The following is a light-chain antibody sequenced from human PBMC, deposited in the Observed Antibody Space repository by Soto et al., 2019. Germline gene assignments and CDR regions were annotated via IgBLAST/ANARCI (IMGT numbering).Light chain of an antibody. Sequence: QSVLTQPASVSGSPGQSITISCTGTSSDVGGYNYVSWYQQHPGKAPKLMIYDVSNRPSGVSNRFSGSKSGNTASLTISGLQAEDEADYYCSSYTSSSTRVVFGGGTKLIVL. J-gene: IGLJ2*01. V-gene: IGLV2-14*01. CDR1: SSDVGGYNY. CDR2: DVS. CDR3: SSYTSSSTRVV.